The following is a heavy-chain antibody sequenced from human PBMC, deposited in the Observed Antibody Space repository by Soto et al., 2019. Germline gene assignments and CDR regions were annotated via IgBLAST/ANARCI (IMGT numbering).Heavy chain of an antibody. V-gene: IGHV1-18*01. CDR2: ISAYNGNT. CDR1: GYTFTSYG. Sequence: QVQLVQSGAEVKKPGASVKVSCKASGYTFTSYGISWVRQAPGQGLEWMGWISAYNGNTNYAQKLQGRVTMTTDTTTRTAYMELRSLRSDDTAVYYCARVPWYYYGSGSYTWPDPWGQGTLVTVSS. J-gene: IGHJ5*02. D-gene: IGHD3-10*01. CDR3: ARVPWYYYGSGSYTWPDP.